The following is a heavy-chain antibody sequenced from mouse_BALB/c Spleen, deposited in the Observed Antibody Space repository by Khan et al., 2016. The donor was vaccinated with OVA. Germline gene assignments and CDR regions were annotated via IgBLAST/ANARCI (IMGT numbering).Heavy chain of an antibody. J-gene: IGHJ3*01. CDR1: GFNIKDTY. CDR3: ARDYWDVFAY. CDR2: IDPANGNS. V-gene: IGHV14-3*02. D-gene: IGHD4-1*01. Sequence: VQLKESGAELVKPGASVKLSCTASGFNIKDTYMHWVKQRPEQGLEWIGRIDPANGNSKYDPKFQGKATITADTSSNTAHLQLSSLTSEDTAVYYGARDYWDVFAYWGQGTLVTVSA.